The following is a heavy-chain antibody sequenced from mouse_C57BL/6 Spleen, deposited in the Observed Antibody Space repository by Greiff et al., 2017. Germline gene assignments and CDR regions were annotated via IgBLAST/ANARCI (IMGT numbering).Heavy chain of an antibody. CDR2: IYPRDGST. V-gene: IGHV1-85*01. Sequence: QVQLQQSGPELVKPGASVKLSCKASGYTFTSYDINWVKQRPGQGLEWIGWIYPRDGSTKYNEKFKGKATLTVDPSSSTAYMELHSLSSEDSAVYFCAVYYGNYPFAYWGQGTLVTVSA. J-gene: IGHJ3*01. CDR3: AVYYGNYPFAY. CDR1: GYTFTSYD. D-gene: IGHD2-1*01.